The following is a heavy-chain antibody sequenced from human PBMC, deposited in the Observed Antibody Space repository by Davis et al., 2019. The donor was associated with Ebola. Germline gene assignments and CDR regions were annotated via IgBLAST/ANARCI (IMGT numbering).Heavy chain of an antibody. D-gene: IGHD2-2*01. CDR2: ISGSGGST. CDR3: AKSRQRHIVVVPAAILGSRLRAFDI. CDR1: GFTFSSYA. V-gene: IGHV3-23*01. Sequence: GESLKISCAASGFTFSSYAMSWVRQAPGKGLEWVSAISGSGGSTYYADSVKGRFTISRDNSKNTLYLQMNSLRAEDTAVYYCAKSRQRHIVVVPAAILGSRLRAFDIWGQGTMVTVSS. J-gene: IGHJ3*02.